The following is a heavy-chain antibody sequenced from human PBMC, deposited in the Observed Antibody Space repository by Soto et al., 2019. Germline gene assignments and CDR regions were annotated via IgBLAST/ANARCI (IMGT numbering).Heavy chain of an antibody. J-gene: IGHJ4*02. D-gene: IGHD3-22*01. CDR3: ARGDTNYYDSSGYPRNFDY. V-gene: IGHV1-46*01. Sequence: ASVKVSCKASGYTFTSYYMHWVRQAPGQGLEWMGIINPSGGRTSYAQKFQGRVTMTRDTSTSAVYMELSSLRSEDTAVYYCARGDTNYYDSSGYPRNFDYWGQGTLVTVSS. CDR2: INPSGGRT. CDR1: GYTFTSYY.